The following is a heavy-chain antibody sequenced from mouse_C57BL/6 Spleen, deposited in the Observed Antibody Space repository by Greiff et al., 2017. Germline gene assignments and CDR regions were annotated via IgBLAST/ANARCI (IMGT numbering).Heavy chain of an antibody. CDR1: GYTFTSYG. J-gene: IGHJ4*01. CDR2: IYPRSGNT. CDR3: ARAHYYGSRDYAMDY. D-gene: IGHD1-1*01. V-gene: IGHV1-81*01. Sequence: QVQLQQSGAELARPGASVKLSCKASGYTFTSYGISWVKQRTGQGLEWIGEIYPRSGNTYYNEKVKGKATLTADKSSSTAYMELRSLTSEDSAVYFCARAHYYGSRDYAMDYWGQGTSVTVSS.